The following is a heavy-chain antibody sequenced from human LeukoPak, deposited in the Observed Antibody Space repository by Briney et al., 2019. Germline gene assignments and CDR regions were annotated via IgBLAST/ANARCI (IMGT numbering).Heavy chain of an antibody. D-gene: IGHD6-19*01. Sequence: SETLSLTCTVSGGSMSSSSYYWGWIRQSPGKGLEWIGSIYYSGANHYNPSLKRRFTMSVDTSKNQFSVKLTSVTATDTAVYYCVRVRGYWLVRGYLDYWGQGTQVTVSS. CDR1: GGSMSSSSYY. V-gene: IGHV4-39*02. CDR3: VRVRGYWLVRGYLDY. CDR2: IYYSGAN. J-gene: IGHJ4*02.